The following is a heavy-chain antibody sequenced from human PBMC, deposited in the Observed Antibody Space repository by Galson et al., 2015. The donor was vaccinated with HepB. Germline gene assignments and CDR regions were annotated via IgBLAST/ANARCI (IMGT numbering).Heavy chain of an antibody. CDR3: ARDGGYLLPYYYYGMDV. J-gene: IGHJ6*02. D-gene: IGHD5-12*01. Sequence: SLRLSCAASGFTFSDYYMSWIRQAPGKGLEWVSYISSSSSYTNYADSVKGRFTISRDNAKNSLYLQMNSLRAEDTAVYYCARDGGYLLPYYYYGMDVWGQGTTVTVSS. V-gene: IGHV3-11*06. CDR2: ISSSSSYT. CDR1: GFTFSDYY.